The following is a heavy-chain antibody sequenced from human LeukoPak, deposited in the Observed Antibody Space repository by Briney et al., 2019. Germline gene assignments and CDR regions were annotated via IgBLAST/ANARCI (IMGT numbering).Heavy chain of an antibody. CDR2: IYYSGST. Sequence: SETLSLTCAVYGGSFSGYYWSWIRQPPGKGLEWIGYIYYSGSTNYNPSLKSRVTISVDTSKNQFSLKLSSVTAADTAVYYCAREERPRRSAFDIWGQGTMVTVSS. D-gene: IGHD5-24*01. V-gene: IGHV4-59*01. CDR3: AREERPRRSAFDI. CDR1: GGSFSGYY. J-gene: IGHJ3*02.